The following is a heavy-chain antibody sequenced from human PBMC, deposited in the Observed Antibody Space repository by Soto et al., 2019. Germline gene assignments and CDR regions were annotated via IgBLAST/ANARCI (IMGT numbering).Heavy chain of an antibody. CDR1: GFTFSSYA. D-gene: IGHD3-22*01. CDR2: ISGSGGST. CDR3: AKSRRSHYYDSSGYPLYYFDY. Sequence: GGSLRLSCAASGFTFSSYAMSWVRQAPGKGLEWVSAISGSGGSTYYADSVKGRFTISRDNSKNTLYLQMNSLRAEDTAVYYCAKSRRSHYYDSSGYPLYYFDYWGQGTLVTVSS. J-gene: IGHJ4*02. V-gene: IGHV3-23*01.